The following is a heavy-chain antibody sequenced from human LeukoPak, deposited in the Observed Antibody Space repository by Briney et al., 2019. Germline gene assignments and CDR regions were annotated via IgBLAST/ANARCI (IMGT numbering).Heavy chain of an antibody. D-gene: IGHD3-22*01. CDR2: IIPIFGTA. CDR3: ARDYYDSSGYYFDY. J-gene: IGHJ4*02. CDR1: GGTFSSYA. Sequence: SVKVSCKASGGTFSSYAISWVRQAPGQGLERMGGIIPIFGTANYAQKFQGRVTITADESTSTANMELSSLRSEDTAVYYCARDYYDSSGYYFDYWGQGTLVTVSS. V-gene: IGHV1-69*01.